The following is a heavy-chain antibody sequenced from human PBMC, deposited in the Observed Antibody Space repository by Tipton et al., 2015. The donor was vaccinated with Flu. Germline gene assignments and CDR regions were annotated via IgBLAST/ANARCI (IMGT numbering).Heavy chain of an antibody. CDR2: ISYDGSNK. V-gene: IGHV3-30*04. J-gene: IGHJ4*02. D-gene: IGHD3-22*01. Sequence: SLRLSCAASGVTFSSYAMHWVRQAPGKGLEWVAVISYDGSNKYYADSVKGRFTISRDNSKNTLYLQMNSLRAEDTAVYYCARDLATMNYYDSSGYYPLRYWGQGTLVTVSS. CDR1: GVTFSSYA. CDR3: ARDLATMNYYDSSGYYPLRY.